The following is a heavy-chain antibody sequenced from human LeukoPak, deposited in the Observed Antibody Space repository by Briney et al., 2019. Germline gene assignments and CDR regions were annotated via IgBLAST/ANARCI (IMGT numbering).Heavy chain of an antibody. V-gene: IGHV3-73*01. CDR3: ATVPACTDCYAYYFDY. CDR2: VRSRANNYAT. D-gene: IGHD2-2*01. J-gene: IGHJ4*02. CDR1: GFTFSGSD. Sequence: GGSLRLSCAASGFTFSGSDMYWVRQASEKGLEWVGRVRSRANNYATAYTASVKGRFTISRDDSKNTAYLQMNSLKTEDTAVYYCATVPACTDCYAYYFDYWGQGTLVTVSS.